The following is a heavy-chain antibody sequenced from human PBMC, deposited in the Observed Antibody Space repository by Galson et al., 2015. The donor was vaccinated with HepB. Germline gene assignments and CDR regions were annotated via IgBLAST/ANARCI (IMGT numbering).Heavy chain of an antibody. Sequence: ETLSLTCTVSGYYITSYYWSWIRQPPGKGLEFIGNIYYTGSTDYNPSFNSRVTISLDTSKSQFSLKLTSVTAADTAVYYCARGGSRGGDGYSTFDYWGQGALVTVSS. V-gene: IGHV4-59*12. CDR3: ARGGSRGGDGYSTFDY. CDR2: IYYTGST. J-gene: IGHJ4*02. CDR1: GYYITSYY. D-gene: IGHD5-24*01.